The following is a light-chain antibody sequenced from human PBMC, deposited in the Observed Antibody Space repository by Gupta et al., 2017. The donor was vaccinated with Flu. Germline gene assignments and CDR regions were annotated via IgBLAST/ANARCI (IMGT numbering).Light chain of an antibody. V-gene: IGKV3-11*01. J-gene: IGKJ2*01. CDR3: KQLSGLPMYT. Sequence: EIVLTQSPATLSLSPGDRAILSCRASQSVNIYLAWYQQKPGQPPRLLMFDASKRAAGIPDRFSGSDSGTDFTLTISTLEPEDFAVYYCKQLSGLPMYTFGPGTKLE. CDR1: QSVNIY. CDR2: DAS.